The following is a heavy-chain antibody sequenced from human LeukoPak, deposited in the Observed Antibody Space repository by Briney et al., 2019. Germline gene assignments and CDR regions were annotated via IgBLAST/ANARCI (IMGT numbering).Heavy chain of an antibody. J-gene: IGHJ4*02. CDR2: IYHSGST. CDR3: ARTNRDSSGYYPYYFDY. CDR1: GYSISSGYY. D-gene: IGHD3-22*01. V-gene: IGHV4-38-2*02. Sequence: KPSETLSLTCTVSGYSISSGYYWGWIRQPPGKGLEWIGSIYHSGSTNYNPSLKSRVTISVDTSKNQFSLKLSSVTAADTAVYYCARTNRDSSGYYPYYFDYWGQGTLVTVSS.